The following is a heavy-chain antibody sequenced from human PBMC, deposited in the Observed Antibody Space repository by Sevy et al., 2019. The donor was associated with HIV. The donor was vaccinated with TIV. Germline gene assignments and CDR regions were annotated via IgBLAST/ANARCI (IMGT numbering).Heavy chain of an antibody. CDR3: AKDRSGSFDP. CDR1: GFTLDDYT. J-gene: IGHJ5*02. Sequence: GGSLRLSCAASGFTLDDYTMHWVRQAPGKGLEWVSLISWDGGSTYYADSVKGRFTISRDNSKNSLYLQMNSLRTEDTALYYRAKDRSGSFDPWGQGTLVTVSS. CDR2: ISWDGGST. V-gene: IGHV3-43*01. D-gene: IGHD3-3*01.